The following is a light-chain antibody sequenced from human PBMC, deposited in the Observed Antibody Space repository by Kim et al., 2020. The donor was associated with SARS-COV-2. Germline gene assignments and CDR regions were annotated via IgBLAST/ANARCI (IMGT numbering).Light chain of an antibody. CDR1: SGHSSYA. Sequence: ASVKPTCTLSSGHSSYAIAWHQQQPEKGPRYLMKVNSDGSHNKGDGIPDRFSGSRSGAERYLTISSLQSEDEADYYCQTWDTGVRVFGGGTQLTVL. J-gene: IGLJ3*02. CDR3: QTWDTGVRV. V-gene: IGLV4-69*01. CDR2: VNSDGSH.